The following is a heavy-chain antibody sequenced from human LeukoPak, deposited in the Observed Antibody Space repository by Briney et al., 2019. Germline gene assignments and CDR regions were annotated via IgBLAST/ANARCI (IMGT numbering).Heavy chain of an antibody. D-gene: IGHD1-26*01. Sequence: GGSLRLSCTASGFTFGDYAMSLVRQAPGKGLEWVGFIRSKAYGGTTEYAASVKGRFTISRDDSKSIAYLQMNSLKTEDTAVYYCTRDWDHLDYWGQGTLVTVSS. CDR3: TRDWDHLDY. J-gene: IGHJ4*02. CDR1: GFTFGDYA. V-gene: IGHV3-49*04. CDR2: IRSKAYGGTT.